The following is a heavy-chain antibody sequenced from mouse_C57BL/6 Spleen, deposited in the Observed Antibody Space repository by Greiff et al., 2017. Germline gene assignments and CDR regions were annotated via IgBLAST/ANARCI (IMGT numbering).Heavy chain of an antibody. V-gene: IGHV1-26*01. D-gene: IGHD2-5*01. J-gene: IGHJ2*01. Sequence: EVKLQESGPELVKPGASVKISCKASGYTFTDYYMNWVKQSHGKSLEWIGDISPNNGGTSYTQKFKGKATLTVNKSSSTAYMELRSLTSEDSAVYYCAIYSNYVGFDYWGQGTTLTVSS. CDR3: AIYSNYVGFDY. CDR1: GYTFTDYY. CDR2: ISPNNGGT.